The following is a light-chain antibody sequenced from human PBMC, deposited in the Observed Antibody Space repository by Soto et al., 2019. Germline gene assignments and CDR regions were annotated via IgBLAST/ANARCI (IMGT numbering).Light chain of an antibody. V-gene: IGLV2-23*02. J-gene: IGLJ3*02. CDR1: SSDVGSYNL. Sequence: QSVLTQPASVSGPPGQSITISGTGTSSDVGSYNLVSWYQQHPGKAPKLMIYEVSKRPSGVSNRFSGSKSGNTASLTISGLQAEDEADYYCCSYAGSSTPNWVFGGGTKLTVL. CDR2: EVS. CDR3: CSYAGSSTPNWV.